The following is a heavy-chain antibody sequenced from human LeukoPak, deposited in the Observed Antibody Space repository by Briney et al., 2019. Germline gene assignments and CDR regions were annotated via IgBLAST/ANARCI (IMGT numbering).Heavy chain of an antibody. CDR1: GFTFSSYS. J-gene: IGHJ6*03. V-gene: IGHV3-48*01. CDR3: ARDGTNWGDSYYYYYMDV. Sequence: GGSRRLSCAASGFTFSSYSMNWVRQAPGKGLEWVSYISSSSSTIYYADSVKGRFTISRDNAKNSLYLQMNSLRAEDTAVYYCARDGTNWGDSYYYYYMDVWGKGTTVTVSS. CDR2: ISSSSSTI. D-gene: IGHD7-27*01.